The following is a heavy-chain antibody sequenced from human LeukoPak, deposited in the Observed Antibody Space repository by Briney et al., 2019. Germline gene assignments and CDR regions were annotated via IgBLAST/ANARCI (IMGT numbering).Heavy chain of an antibody. CDR3: VKESIGYCSGGSCY. V-gene: IGHV3-64D*06. CDR1: GFTFSSYA. Sequence: GGSLRLSCSASGFTFSSYAMHWVRQAPGKGLEYVSAISSNGGSTYYADSVKGRFTISRDNSENTLYLQMSSLRAEDTAVYYCVKESIGYCSGGSCYWGQGTLVTVSS. CDR2: ISSNGGST. J-gene: IGHJ4*02. D-gene: IGHD2-15*01.